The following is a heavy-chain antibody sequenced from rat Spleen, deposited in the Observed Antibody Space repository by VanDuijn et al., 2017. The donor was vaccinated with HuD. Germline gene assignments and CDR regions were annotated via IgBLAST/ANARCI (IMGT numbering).Heavy chain of an antibody. CDR3: AKDGMGGYYFDY. J-gene: IGHJ2*01. CDR1: GFTFNNYW. V-gene: IGHV5-31*01. Sequence: EVQLVESGGGLVQPGRSLKLSCVASGFTFNNYWMTWIRQAPGKGLEWVASITNFAGRTHYPDSVKGRFTISRDIAKSTLFLQMNSLKSEDTATYYCAKDGMGGYYFDYWGQGVMVTVSS. CDR2: ITNFAGRT. D-gene: IGHD1-11*01.